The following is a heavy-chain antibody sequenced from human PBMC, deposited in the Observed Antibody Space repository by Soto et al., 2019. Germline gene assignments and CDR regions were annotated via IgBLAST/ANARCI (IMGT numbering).Heavy chain of an antibody. Sequence: ASVKVSCKASGYTFTSYGISWVRQAPGQGLEWMGWISAYNGNTNYAQKLQGRVTMTTDTSTSTAYMELRSLRSDDTAVYYCARLRSGELLRTAHYYYYGMDVWAKETTVTASS. J-gene: IGHJ6*04. V-gene: IGHV1-18*04. CDR2: ISAYNGNT. CDR1: GYTFTSYG. D-gene: IGHD3-10*01. CDR3: ARLRSGELLRTAHYYYYGMDV.